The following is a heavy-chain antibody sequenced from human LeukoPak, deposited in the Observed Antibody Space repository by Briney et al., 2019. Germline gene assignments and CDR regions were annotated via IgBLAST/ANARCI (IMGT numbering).Heavy chain of an antibody. CDR3: AIGGTYGSGS. J-gene: IGHJ4*02. D-gene: IGHD3-10*01. CDR1: GFTFANTW. CDR2: INNDGSTT. V-gene: IGHV3-74*01. Sequence: GGSLRLSCAASGFTFANTWMHWVRQAPGKGLVWVSLINNDGSTTNYADSVKGRFTISRDNAKNTVYLQMNSLRAEDTAVYYCAIGGTYGSGSWGQGTLVTVSS.